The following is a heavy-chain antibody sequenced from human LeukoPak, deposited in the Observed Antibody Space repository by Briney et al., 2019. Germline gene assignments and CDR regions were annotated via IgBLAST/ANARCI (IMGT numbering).Heavy chain of an antibody. J-gene: IGHJ4*02. D-gene: IGHD6-6*01. CDR3: ARDSNLRAACRSGDLFDY. CDR2: ISCSCSTI. Sequence: AGSLRFSCAASGFTFSDYYMSWIRQAPGKGLEWVSYISCSCSTIYYANSVKGRFTISRDNAKNSLYLQMTSLRAEDTAVYYCARDSNLRAACRSGDLFDYWGQGTLVAVSS. CDR1: GFTFSDYY. V-gene: IGHV3-11*01.